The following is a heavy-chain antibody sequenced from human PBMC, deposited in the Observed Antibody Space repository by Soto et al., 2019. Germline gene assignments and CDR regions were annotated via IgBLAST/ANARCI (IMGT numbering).Heavy chain of an antibody. Sequence: PGGSLRLSCAASGFTFSSYAMSWVRQAPGKGLEWVSAISGSGGSTYYADSVKGRFTISRDNSKNTLYLQMNSLRAEDTALYYCAKGPPDNIAAADWYYFAYWGQGTLVPVSS. J-gene: IGHJ4*02. V-gene: IGHV3-23*01. CDR3: AKGPPDNIAAADWYYFAY. CDR2: ISGSGGST. D-gene: IGHD6-13*01. CDR1: GFTFSSYA.